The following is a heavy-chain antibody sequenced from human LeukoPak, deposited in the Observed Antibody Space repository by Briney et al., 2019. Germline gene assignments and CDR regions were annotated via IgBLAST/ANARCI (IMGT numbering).Heavy chain of an antibody. CDR2: IRYSGTT. J-gene: IGHJ4*02. D-gene: IGHD3-22*01. CDR1: GGSISGYY. Sequence: SEALSLTCTVSGGSISGYYWSWIRQPPGKGLEWIGYIRYSGTTNYSPSLKSRATISVDTSKNQFSLNLISVTAADTAIYYCARVSSGGYFHTYYFDYWGQGTLVTVSS. CDR3: ARVSSGGYFHTYYFDY. V-gene: IGHV4-59*01.